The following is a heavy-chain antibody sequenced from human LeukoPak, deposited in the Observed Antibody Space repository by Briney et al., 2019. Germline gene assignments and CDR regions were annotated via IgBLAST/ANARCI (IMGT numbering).Heavy chain of an antibody. D-gene: IGHD3-10*01. CDR1: GFTVSSNY. CDR3: ARPYHGSGDPSFDY. V-gene: IGHV3-53*01. Sequence: PGGSLRLSCAASGFTVSSNYMSWVRQAPGKGLEWVSVIYSGGSTYYADSVKGRFTISRDNSKNALYLQMNSLRAEDTAVYYCARPYHGSGDPSFDYWGQGTLVTVSS. CDR2: IYSGGST. J-gene: IGHJ4*02.